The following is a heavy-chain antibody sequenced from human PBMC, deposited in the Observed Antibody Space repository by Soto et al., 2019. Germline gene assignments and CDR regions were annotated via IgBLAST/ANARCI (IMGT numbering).Heavy chain of an antibody. CDR2: ISSSGSTI. CDR3: ARDPMLPERSSQLIGDI. D-gene: IGHD3-10*02. CDR1: GFTFSDYY. V-gene: IGHV3-11*01. Sequence: GGSLRLSCAASGFTFSDYYMSWIRQAPGKGLEWVSYISSSGSTIYYADSVKGRFTISRDNAKNSLYLQMNSLRAEDTAVYYCARDPMLPERSSQLIGDIWGQGTMVTVSS. J-gene: IGHJ3*02.